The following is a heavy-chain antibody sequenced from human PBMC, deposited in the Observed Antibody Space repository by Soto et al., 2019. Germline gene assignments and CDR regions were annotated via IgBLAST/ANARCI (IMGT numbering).Heavy chain of an antibody. CDR2: ICGSGGST. CDR1: GFNFIGHA. CDR3: AKDDRLDSSSWYLVLYFAY. D-gene: IGHD6-13*01. Sequence: GGALRHPCAASGFNFIGHAVRWVRQAPGEGVEWVSAICGSGGSTYYADSVKGRFTISRDNSKNTLYLQMNSLRAEDTAVYYCAKDDRLDSSSWYLVLYFAYWGQGTLVTVSS. V-gene: IGHV3-23*01. J-gene: IGHJ4*02.